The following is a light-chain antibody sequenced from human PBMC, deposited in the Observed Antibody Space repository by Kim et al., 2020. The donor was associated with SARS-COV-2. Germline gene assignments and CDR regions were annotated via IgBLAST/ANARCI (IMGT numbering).Light chain of an antibody. V-gene: IGLV3-19*01. CDR1: SLRRYY. Sequence: ALGQTVTSTCQGDSLRRYYASWYQQKPGQAPLLVIYAKTNRPSEIPDRFSGSTSGNTASLTITGAQAEDEADYYCKSRDNSGNHYVFGTGTKVTVL. CDR3: KSRDNSGNHYV. CDR2: AKT. J-gene: IGLJ1*01.